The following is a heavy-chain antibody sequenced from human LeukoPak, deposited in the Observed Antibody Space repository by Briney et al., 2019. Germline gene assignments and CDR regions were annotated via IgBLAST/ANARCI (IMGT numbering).Heavy chain of an antibody. J-gene: IGHJ3*02. CDR1: GFTFDDYA. CDR2: ISWNSGSI. V-gene: IGHV3-9*01. D-gene: IGHD6-13*01. CDR3: AKDIAAAGTYSFDI. Sequence: GESLRLSCAASGFTFDDYAMHWVRQAPGKGLEWVSGISWNSGSIGYADSVKGRFTISRDNAKNSLYLQMNSLRAEDTALYYCAKDIAAAGTYSFDIWGQGTMATVSS.